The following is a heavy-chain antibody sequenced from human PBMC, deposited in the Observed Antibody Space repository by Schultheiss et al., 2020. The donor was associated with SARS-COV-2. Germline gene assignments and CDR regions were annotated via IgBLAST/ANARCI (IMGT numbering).Heavy chain of an antibody. CDR3: ARDKFLYSGYDEYYYYGMDV. CDR2: MNPNSGNT. D-gene: IGHD5-12*01. CDR1: GYTFTSYG. Sequence: ASVKVSCKASGYTFTSYGISWVRQAPGQGLEWMGWMNPNSGNTGYAQKLQGRVTMTTDTSTSTAYMELRSLRSDDTAVYYCARDKFLYSGYDEYYYYGMDVWGQGTTVTVSS. J-gene: IGHJ6*02. V-gene: IGHV1-18*01.